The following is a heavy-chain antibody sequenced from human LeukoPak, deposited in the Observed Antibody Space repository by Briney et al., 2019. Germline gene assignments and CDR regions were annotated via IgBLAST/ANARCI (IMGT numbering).Heavy chain of an antibody. Sequence: GASVMVSCTASGYTFTHYAMHWVRQAPGQSLEWMGWINTGNGNTKYSQKFQGRVTLTRDTSANTAYMEVTSLRSEDTAVYYCATRSASSYGGVFDFWGQGSLVIVSS. J-gene: IGHJ4*02. D-gene: IGHD3-16*01. CDR3: ATRSASSYGGVFDF. CDR1: GYTFTHYA. V-gene: IGHV1-3*04. CDR2: INTGNGNT.